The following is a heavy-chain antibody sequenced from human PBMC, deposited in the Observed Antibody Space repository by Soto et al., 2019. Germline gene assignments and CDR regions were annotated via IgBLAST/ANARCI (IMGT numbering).Heavy chain of an antibody. D-gene: IGHD3-22*01. CDR2: IIPIFGTA. CDR1: GGTFSSYA. J-gene: IGHJ5*02. CDR3: ARGQAYYDSSGYWFDP. Sequence: SVKVSCKASGGTFSSYAISWVRQAPGQGLEWMGGIIPIFGTANYAQKFQGRVTITADESTSTAYMELSSLRSEDTAVYYCARGQAYYDSSGYWFDPWGQGTLVTVSS. V-gene: IGHV1-69*13.